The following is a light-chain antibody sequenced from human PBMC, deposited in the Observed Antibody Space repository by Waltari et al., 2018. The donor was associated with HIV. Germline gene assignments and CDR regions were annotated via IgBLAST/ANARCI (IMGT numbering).Light chain of an antibody. V-gene: IGLV2-23*01. CDR1: SSDVGSYNL. Sequence: QSALTQPASVSGSPGQSITISCTGTSSDVGSYNLVSWYQQHPGEAPKLMIYEGSKRPSGVSNLFSGSKSGNTAPLTISGLQAEDEADYYCCSYAGSTTVVFGGGTKLTVL. J-gene: IGLJ2*01. CDR2: EGS. CDR3: CSYAGSTTVV.